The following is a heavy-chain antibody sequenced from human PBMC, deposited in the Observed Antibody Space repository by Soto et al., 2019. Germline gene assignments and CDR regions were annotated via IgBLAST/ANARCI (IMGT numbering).Heavy chain of an antibody. CDR2: FDPEDGET. J-gene: IGHJ3*02. V-gene: IGHV1-24*01. D-gene: IGHD3-3*01. CDR3: ATDRITIFGVVIIAFDI. CDR1: GYTLTELS. Sequence: ASVKVSCKVSGYTLTELSMHWVRQAPGKGLEWMGGFDPEDGETIYAQKFQGRVTMTEDTSTDTAYMELSSLRSEDTAVYYCATDRITIFGVVIIAFDIWGQGTMVTVSS.